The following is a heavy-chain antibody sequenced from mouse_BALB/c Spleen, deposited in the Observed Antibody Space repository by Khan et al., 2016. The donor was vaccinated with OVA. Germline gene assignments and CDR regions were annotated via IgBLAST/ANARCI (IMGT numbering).Heavy chain of an antibody. CDR2: ISSTGST. CDR1: GYSITSDYA. D-gene: IGHD2-12*01. J-gene: IGHJ4*01. CDR3: ARSLYYSYGYAFDF. Sequence: EVQLQESGPGLVKPSQSLSLTCTVTGYSITSDYAWNWIRQFPGNKLEWMGYISSTGSTSYNPSLKSRISITRDPSKNQFFLQLKSVVTEDTATYYCARSLYYSYGYAFDFWGRGTSVTVSS. V-gene: IGHV3-2*02.